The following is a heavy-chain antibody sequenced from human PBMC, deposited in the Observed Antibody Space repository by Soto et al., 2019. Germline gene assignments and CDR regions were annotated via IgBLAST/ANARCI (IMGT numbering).Heavy chain of an antibody. Sequence: ASVKVSCKASGYPFTGYYMHWVRQAPGQGLEWMGWINPNSGGTNYAQKFQGWVTMTRDTSISTAYMELSRLRSADTGVYYCARDQSPGGAAAGTGQYYYYGMDVWGQGTTVTVSS. CDR1: GYPFTGYY. D-gene: IGHD6-13*01. CDR3: ARDQSPGGAAAGTGQYYYYGMDV. CDR2: INPNSGGT. V-gene: IGHV1-2*04. J-gene: IGHJ6*02.